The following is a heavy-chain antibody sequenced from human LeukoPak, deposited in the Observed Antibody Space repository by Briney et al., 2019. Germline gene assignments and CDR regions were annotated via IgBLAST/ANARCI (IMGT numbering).Heavy chain of an antibody. J-gene: IGHJ4*02. D-gene: IGHD6-13*01. Sequence: GASVTVSFKASVYTFTVYYMHWGRQAPGQGLEWMGWINPNSGGTNYSQKFQSRVTMTTDTTTSTAYMELSRLRSDDTPVYYCGRDYSSSWYNPTYWGQGTLVTVSS. V-gene: IGHV1-2*02. CDR3: GRDYSSSWYNPTY. CDR2: INPNSGGT. CDR1: VYTFTVYY.